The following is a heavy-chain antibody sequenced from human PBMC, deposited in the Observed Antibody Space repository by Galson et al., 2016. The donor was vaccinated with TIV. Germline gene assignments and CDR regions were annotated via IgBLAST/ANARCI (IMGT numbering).Heavy chain of an antibody. CDR3: ATDVSTQYFDTSGYSPLGF. J-gene: IGHJ4*02. CDR2: FDPEDGKT. V-gene: IGHV1-24*01. CDR1: GYTLTEVA. Sequence: SVKVSCKVSGYTLTEVAMYWVRQAPGKGLEWMGGFDPEDGKTIYAQRLQGRVTMTEDTSTDTAYMELSSLRSEDTAVYYCATDVSTQYFDTSGYSPLGFWGQGTLVVVSS. D-gene: IGHD3-22*01.